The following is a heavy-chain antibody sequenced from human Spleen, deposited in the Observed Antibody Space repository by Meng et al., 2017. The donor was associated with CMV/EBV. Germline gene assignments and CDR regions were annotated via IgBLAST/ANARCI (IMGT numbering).Heavy chain of an antibody. CDR2: INPNSGGT. J-gene: IGHJ6*02. V-gene: IGHV1-2*02. CDR1: GYTFTGYS. D-gene: IGHD2-2*01. Sequence: ASVKVSCKTSGYTFTGYSIHWVRQAPGQGLEWMGWINPNSGGTDYAQNFQGRVTMTRDTSISTAYMELNRLRSDDTALYYCARDESGWWCSSTSCFGAYYGMDVWGQGTTVTVSS. CDR3: ARDESGWWCSSTSCFGAYYGMDV.